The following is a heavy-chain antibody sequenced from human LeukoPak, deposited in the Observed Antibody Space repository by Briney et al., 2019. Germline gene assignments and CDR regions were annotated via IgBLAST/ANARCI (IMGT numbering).Heavy chain of an antibody. CDR2: ISSGSGVI. J-gene: IGHJ4*02. D-gene: IGHD1-26*01. CDR1: GFTFRTYS. Sequence: GGSLRLSCAASGFTFRTYSMNWVRQAPGKGLEWVSSISSGSGVIYYADSVKGRSTIFRDNAKNTLYLQMNSLRAEDTAVYYCVRDLGGRSGHWGQGTLVTVSS. CDR3: VRDLGGRSGH. V-gene: IGHV3-21*01.